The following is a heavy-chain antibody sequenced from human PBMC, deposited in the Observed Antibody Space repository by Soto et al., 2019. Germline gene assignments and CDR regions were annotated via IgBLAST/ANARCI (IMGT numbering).Heavy chain of an antibody. CDR3: ARNENSYDSSVNFDS. CDR2: IYYSGST. CDR1: GGSISSGDYY. J-gene: IGHJ4*02. V-gene: IGHV4-30-4*01. Sequence: SETLSLTCTVSGGSISSGDYYWSWIRQPPGKGLEWIGYIYYSGSTYYNPSLKSRVTISVDTSKNQFSLKLSSVTAADTAVYYCARNENSYDSSVNFDSWGQGPLVTVSS. D-gene: IGHD3-22*01.